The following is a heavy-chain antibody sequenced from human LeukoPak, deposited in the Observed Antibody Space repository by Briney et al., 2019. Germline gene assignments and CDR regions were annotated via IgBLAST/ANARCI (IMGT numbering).Heavy chain of an antibody. J-gene: IGHJ4*02. Sequence: GRSLRLSCAASGFTFDDYAMHWVRQAPGKGLEWVSGISWNSGSIGYADSVKGRFTISRDNAKNSLYLQMNSLRAEDTALYYCAKVGSGYDYYDYWGQGTLVTVSS. CDR1: GFTFDDYA. V-gene: IGHV3-9*01. CDR3: AKVGSGYDYYDY. CDR2: ISWNSGSI. D-gene: IGHD5-12*01.